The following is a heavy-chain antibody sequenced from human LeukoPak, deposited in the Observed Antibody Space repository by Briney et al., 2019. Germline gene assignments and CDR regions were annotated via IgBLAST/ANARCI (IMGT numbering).Heavy chain of an antibody. V-gene: IGHV3-33*01. CDR3: ARSRDGYNWDN. Sequence: GGSLRLSCAASGFTFNSYGMHWVRQAPGKGLEWVAVIWNDGNHKYYGDSVKGRFTISRDTSKNTLYLQMNSLRAEDTAVYYCARSRDGYNWDNWGQGTLVTVSS. D-gene: IGHD5-24*01. J-gene: IGHJ4*02. CDR1: GFTFNSYG. CDR2: IWNDGNHK.